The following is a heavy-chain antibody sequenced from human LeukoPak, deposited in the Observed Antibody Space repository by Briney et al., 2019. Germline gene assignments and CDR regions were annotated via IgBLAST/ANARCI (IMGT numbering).Heavy chain of an antibody. CDR3: ARARGDGYSYYYYYYMDV. CDR1: VYSITRGYY. CDR2: IHHSGNT. J-gene: IGHJ6*03. D-gene: IGHD5-24*01. V-gene: IGHV4-38-2*02. Sequence: PSETLSLTCTVSVYSITRGYYWGWIRQPPGKGLEWIGSIHHSGNTYYNPSLKSRVTISVDTSKNQFSLKLSSVTAADTAVYYCARARGDGYSYYYYYYMDVWGKGTTVTISS.